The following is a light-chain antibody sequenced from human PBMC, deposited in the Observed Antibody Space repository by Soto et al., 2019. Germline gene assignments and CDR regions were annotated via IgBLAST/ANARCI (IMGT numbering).Light chain of an antibody. V-gene: IGKV3-11*01. CDR2: DTS. J-gene: IGKJ5*01. Sequence: EIVLTQSPATLSLSPGERATLSCRASQSVSSYLAWHQQKPGQAPRLLIYDTSNRATGIPARFSGSGSGTDFTLTISSLEPEDFVVYYCQQRINWPITFGQGTRLEIK. CDR3: QQRINWPIT. CDR1: QSVSSY.